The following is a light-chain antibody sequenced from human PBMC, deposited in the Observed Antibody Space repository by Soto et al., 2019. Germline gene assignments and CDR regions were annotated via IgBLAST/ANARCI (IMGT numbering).Light chain of an antibody. J-gene: IGKJ1*01. V-gene: IGKV2-24*01. CDR3: VQGTLGPWT. CDR1: QSLVHSDGNTY. CDR2: KVS. Sequence: DIVMTQTPLSSPVTVGQPASISCRSSQSLVHSDGNTYASWFQQKRGQPPRLLIYKVSNPVYGVQDRFRGSGPGTDFTLKISSVEGEDVGDYHCVQGTLGPWTLGQGTKVEIK.